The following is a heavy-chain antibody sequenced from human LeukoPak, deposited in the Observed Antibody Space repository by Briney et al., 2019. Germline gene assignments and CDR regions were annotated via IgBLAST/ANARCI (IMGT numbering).Heavy chain of an antibody. CDR1: GYTFTSYG. V-gene: IGHV1-18*01. Sequence: ASVTVSCKASGYTFTSYGVSWVRQAPGQGLEWMGWISAYNGNTNYAQKLQGRVTMTTDTSTSTAYMELRSLRSDDTAVYYCARDRAAATNWFDPWGQGTLVTVSS. CDR3: ARDRAAATNWFDP. D-gene: IGHD6-25*01. J-gene: IGHJ5*02. CDR2: ISAYNGNT.